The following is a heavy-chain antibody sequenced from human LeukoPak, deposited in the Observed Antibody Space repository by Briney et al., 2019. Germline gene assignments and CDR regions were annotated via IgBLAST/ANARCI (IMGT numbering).Heavy chain of an antibody. CDR1: GFTFSTYA. V-gene: IGHV3-30*14. Sequence: GGSLRLSCAASGFTFSTYAMHWVRQAPGKGLEWVAVISYDGSHKYYADSVKGRFTISRDNSKNTLYLQMNSLRAEDTAVYYCARGFIPAAFYYYYGMDVWGQGTTVTVSS. J-gene: IGHJ6*02. CDR2: ISYDGSHK. CDR3: ARGFIPAAFYYYYGMDV. D-gene: IGHD2-2*01.